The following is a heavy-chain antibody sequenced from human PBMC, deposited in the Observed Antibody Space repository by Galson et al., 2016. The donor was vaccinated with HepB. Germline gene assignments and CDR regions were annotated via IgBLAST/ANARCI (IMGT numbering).Heavy chain of an antibody. CDR3: ARLSTSGTYFGY. CDR1: GYTFTNHA. V-gene: IGHV1-3*04. Sequence: VKVSCKASGYTFTNHAMHWVRQAPGQSLEWMGWINTGKGNTKYSQKFQDRVTITRDTSASTGYMELSNLRSEDTAVYFCARLSTSGTYFGYWGQGVLVTVSS. J-gene: IGHJ4*02. D-gene: IGHD3-16*02. CDR2: INTGKGNT.